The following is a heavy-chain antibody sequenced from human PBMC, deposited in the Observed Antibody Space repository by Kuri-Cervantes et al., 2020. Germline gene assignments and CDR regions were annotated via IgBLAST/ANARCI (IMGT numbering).Heavy chain of an antibody. D-gene: IGHD6-19*01. CDR1: GFTFGDYA. CDR3: ASGPVAVALYFDY. V-gene: IGHV3-30*04. CDR2: ISYDGSNK. Sequence: GESLKISCTASGFTFGDYAMSWFRQAPGKGLEWVAVISYDGSNKYYADSVKGRFTISRDNSKNTLYLQMNSLRAEDTAVYYCASGPVAVALYFDYWGQGTLVTVSS. J-gene: IGHJ4*02.